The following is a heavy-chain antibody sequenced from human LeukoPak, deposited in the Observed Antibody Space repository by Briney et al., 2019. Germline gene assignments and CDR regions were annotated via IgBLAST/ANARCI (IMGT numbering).Heavy chain of an antibody. CDR2: ISTYNGNT. V-gene: IGHV1-18*01. CDR1: GYSFTSYD. Sequence: GASVKVSCKASGYSFTSYDITWVRQAPGQGLEWMGWISTYNGNTNYVQKLQGRVTMTIDTSTSSAYMDLRSLRSDDTAVYYCARDDGYSYRKGVDRFDYWGQGTLVTVSS. D-gene: IGHD5-18*01. CDR3: ARDDGYSYRKGVDRFDY. J-gene: IGHJ4*02.